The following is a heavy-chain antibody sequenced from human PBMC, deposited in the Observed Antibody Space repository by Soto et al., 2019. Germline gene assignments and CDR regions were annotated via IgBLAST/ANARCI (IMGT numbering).Heavy chain of an antibody. CDR1: GFTFSSYS. D-gene: IGHD6-13*01. CDR2: ISSSSSYI. Sequence: GGSLRLSCAASGFTFSSYSMNWVRQAPGKGLEWVSSISSSSSYIYYADSVKGRFTISRDNSKNTLYLQMNSLRAEDTAVYYCASSSTAAASYYYGMDVWGQGTTVTVSS. CDR3: ASSSTAAASYYYGMDV. V-gene: IGHV3-21*04. J-gene: IGHJ6*02.